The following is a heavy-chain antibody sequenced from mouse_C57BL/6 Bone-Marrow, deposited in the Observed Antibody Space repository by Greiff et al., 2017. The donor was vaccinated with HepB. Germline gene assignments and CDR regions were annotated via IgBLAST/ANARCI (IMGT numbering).Heavy chain of an antibody. CDR3: ARRVGDYGAWFAY. D-gene: IGHD2-4*01. Sequence: VQLQQSGPGILQPSQTLSLTCSFSGFSLSTFGMGVGWIRQPSGKGLEWLAHIWWDDDKYYNPALKSRLTISKDTSKNQVFLKIANVDTADTATYYCARRVGDYGAWFAYWGQGTLVTVSA. CDR1: GFSLSTFGMG. J-gene: IGHJ3*01. CDR2: IWWDDDK. V-gene: IGHV8-8*01.